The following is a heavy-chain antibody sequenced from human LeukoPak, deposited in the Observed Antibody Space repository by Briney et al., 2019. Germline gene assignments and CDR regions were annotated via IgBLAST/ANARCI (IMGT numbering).Heavy chain of an antibody. CDR1: GGSFSGYY. D-gene: IGHD5-12*01. Sequence: SETLSLTCAVYGGSFSGYYWSWIRQPPGKGLEWSGESNQSGSTNYNPSLKSRVTISVDTSKKQFSLKLSSVTAPDTAVYYCARCLGEWLRFGRFDYWGQGTLVSVSS. CDR2: SNQSGST. CDR3: ARCLGEWLRFGRFDY. J-gene: IGHJ4*02. V-gene: IGHV4-34*01.